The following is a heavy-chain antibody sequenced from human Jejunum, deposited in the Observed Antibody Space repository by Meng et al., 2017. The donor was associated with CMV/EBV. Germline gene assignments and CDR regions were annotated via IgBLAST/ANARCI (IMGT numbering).Heavy chain of an antibody. Sequence: WVWIRQPPGKGLEWIGTVYSSGSDFHHNPSLKSRVTMSVDTSKNQVSLKLRSVTAADTALYYCARVSHRVSSSRGWFDPWGQGTLVTVSS. CDR3: ARVSHRVSSSRGWFDP. J-gene: IGHJ5*02. CDR2: VYSSGSD. D-gene: IGHD2-2*01. V-gene: IGHV4-28*03.